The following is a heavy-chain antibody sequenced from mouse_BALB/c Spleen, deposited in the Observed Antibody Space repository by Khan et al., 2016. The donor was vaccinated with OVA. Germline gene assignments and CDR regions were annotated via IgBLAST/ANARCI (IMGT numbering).Heavy chain of an antibody. CDR2: ISSGGHYT. J-gene: IGHJ3*01. Sequence: EVELVESGGDLVKPGGSLKLSCAASGFTFSSYGMSWVRQTPDKRLEWVATISSGGHYTYFPDSVRGRFTISRDNAKNTLYLQMSSLRSEDTALYYCARPSYYGNPWFTYWGQGTLVTVSA. CDR3: ARPSYYGNPWFTY. CDR1: GFTFSSYG. V-gene: IGHV5-6*01. D-gene: IGHD2-10*01.